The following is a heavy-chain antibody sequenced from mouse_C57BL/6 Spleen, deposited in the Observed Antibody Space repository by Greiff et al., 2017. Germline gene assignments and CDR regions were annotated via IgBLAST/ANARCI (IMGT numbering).Heavy chain of an antibody. D-gene: IGHD2-3*01. CDR1: GFTFSSYA. J-gene: IGHJ3*01. CDR3: ARAGPDGYYVVTWFAY. CDR2: ISAGGSYT. V-gene: IGHV5-4*03. Sequence: EVKLVESGGGLVKPGGSLKLSCAASGFTFSSYAMSWVRQTPEKRLEWVATISAGGSYTYYPDNVKGRFTISRDNAKNNLYLQMSHLKSEDTAMYYCARAGPDGYYVVTWFAYWGQGTLVTVSA.